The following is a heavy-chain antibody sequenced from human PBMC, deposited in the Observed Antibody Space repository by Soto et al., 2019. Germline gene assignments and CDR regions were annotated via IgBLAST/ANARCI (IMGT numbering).Heavy chain of an antibody. V-gene: IGHV3-21*04. D-gene: IGHD3-10*01. CDR3: AREDSIIIPAVADV. CDR2: VSKSDFT. Sequence: GGSLRLSCEVCGFTFTNFGINWVRQAPGKGLEWVSSVSKSDFTYYSESVKGRFTISRDNAKNSVSLQMNNLRAEDTAVYYCAREDSIIIPAVADVWGQGTQVTVSS. J-gene: IGHJ4*02. CDR1: GFTFTNFG.